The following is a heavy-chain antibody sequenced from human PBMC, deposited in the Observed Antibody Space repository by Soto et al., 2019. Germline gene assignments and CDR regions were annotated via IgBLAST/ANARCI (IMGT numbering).Heavy chain of an antibody. J-gene: IGHJ4*02. D-gene: IGHD4-17*01. CDR2: ISSSSSYI. Sequence: GGSLRLSCAASGFTFSSYSMNWVRQAPGKGLEWVSSISSSSSYIYYADSVKGRFTISRDNAKNSLYLQMNSLRAEDTAVYYCARDHLEDGDYQQDRPLDYWGQGTLVTVSS. CDR3: ARDHLEDGDYQQDRPLDY. V-gene: IGHV3-21*01. CDR1: GFTFSSYS.